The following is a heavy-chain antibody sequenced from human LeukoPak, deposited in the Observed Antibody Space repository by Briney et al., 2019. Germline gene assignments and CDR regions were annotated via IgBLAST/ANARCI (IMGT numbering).Heavy chain of an antibody. D-gene: IGHD2-8*01. CDR1: GGSISSYY. J-gene: IGHJ3*02. CDR3: ACLSSNGRRAFDI. Sequence: PSETLSLTCTVSGGSISSYYWTWLRQPPGKGLEWVGYISYSGNTNHNPSLKSRVTMSVDTSKSQFSLKLNSVTAADTAVYYCACLSSNGRRAFDIWGQGTMVAILS. CDR2: ISYSGNT. V-gene: IGHV4-59*08.